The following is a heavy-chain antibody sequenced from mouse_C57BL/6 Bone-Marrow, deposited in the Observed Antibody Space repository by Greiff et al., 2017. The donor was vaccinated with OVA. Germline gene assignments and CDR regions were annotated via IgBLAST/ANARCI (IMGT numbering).Heavy chain of an antibody. CDR2: ISYDGSN. J-gene: IGHJ3*01. CDR3: ARDKLWYPFAY. CDR1: GYSITSGYY. V-gene: IGHV3-6*01. Sequence: EVKLQESGPGLVKPSQSLSLTCSVTGYSITSGYYWNWIRQFPGNKLEWMGYISYDGSNNYNPSLKNRISITRDTSKNQFFLKLNSVTTEDTATYYCARDKLWYPFAYWGQGTLVTVSA. D-gene: IGHD2-1*01.